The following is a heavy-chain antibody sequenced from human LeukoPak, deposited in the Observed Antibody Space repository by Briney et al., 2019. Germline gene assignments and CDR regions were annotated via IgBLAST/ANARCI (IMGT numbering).Heavy chain of an antibody. CDR1: GYTFTSYG. J-gene: IGHJ6*02. CDR3: ARGGNSRFLGTSTHYYYYGMDV. D-gene: IGHD3-3*01. Sequence: ASVKVSCKASGYTFTSYGISWVRQAPGQGLEWMGWISAYNGNTNYAQKLQGRVTMTTDTSTSTAYMELRSLRSDDTAVYYCARGGNSRFLGTSTHYYYYGMDVWGQGTTVTVSS. CDR2: ISAYNGNT. V-gene: IGHV1-18*01.